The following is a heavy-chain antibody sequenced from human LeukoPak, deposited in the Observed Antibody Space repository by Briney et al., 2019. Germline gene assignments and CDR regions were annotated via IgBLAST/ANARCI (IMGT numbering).Heavy chain of an antibody. CDR3: ARDPFEYSSSYPGDY. CDR2: ISSSSSYI. V-gene: IGHV3-21*01. D-gene: IGHD6-6*01. Sequence: GGYLRLSCAASGFTFSSYSMNWVRQAPGKGLEWLSSISSSSSYIYYADSVKGRFTISRDNAKNSLYLQMNSLRAEDTAVYYCARDPFEYSSSYPGDYWGQGTLVTVSS. J-gene: IGHJ4*02. CDR1: GFTFSSYS.